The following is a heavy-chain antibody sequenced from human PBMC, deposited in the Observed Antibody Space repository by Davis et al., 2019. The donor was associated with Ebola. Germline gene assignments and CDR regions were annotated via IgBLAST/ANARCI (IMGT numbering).Heavy chain of an antibody. J-gene: IGHJ5*02. Sequence: ASVKVSCKAFGYTFTNYYVHWVRQAPGQGLEWMGVINPSAGYTNYAQKLQGRVTMTTDTSTSTAYMELRSLRSDDTAVYYCARDWLPIFGVVTGPNWFDPWGQGTLVTVSA. V-gene: IGHV1-46*01. D-gene: IGHD3-3*01. CDR2: INPSAGYT. CDR1: GYTFTNYY. CDR3: ARDWLPIFGVVTGPNWFDP.